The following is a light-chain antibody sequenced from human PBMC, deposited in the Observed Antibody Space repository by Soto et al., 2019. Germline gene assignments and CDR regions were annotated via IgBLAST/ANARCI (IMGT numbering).Light chain of an antibody. Sequence: ESVLTTSTSTMSLSPREGATLSCRASKSIRSTLAWYQQNPGHAPRVLIYGASNWATGIPDRLSGSGAGTDFTLIISRLEPEDFAVYYCQQYGSSGTVGQGTMVDIK. CDR2: GAS. V-gene: IGKV3-20*01. CDR3: QQYGSSGT. CDR1: KSIRST. J-gene: IGKJ1*01.